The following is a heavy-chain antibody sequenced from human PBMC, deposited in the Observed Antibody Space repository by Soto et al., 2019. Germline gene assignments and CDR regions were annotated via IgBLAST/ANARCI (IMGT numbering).Heavy chain of an antibody. CDR3: ARYLGTAYSSYAMDV. CDR1: GGTFSSYA. Sequence: GASVKVSCKASGGTFSSYAISWVRQAPGQGLEWMGGIIPIFGTANYAQKFQGRVTITADESTSTAYMELSSLRSEDTAVYYCARYLGTAYSSYAMDVWRPGPTVTLSS. D-gene: IGHD2-21*02. CDR2: IIPIFGTA. J-gene: IGHJ6*02. V-gene: IGHV1-69*13.